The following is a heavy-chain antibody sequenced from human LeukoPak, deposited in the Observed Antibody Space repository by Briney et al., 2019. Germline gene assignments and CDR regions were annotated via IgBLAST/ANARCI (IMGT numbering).Heavy chain of an antibody. J-gene: IGHJ6*03. V-gene: IGHV3-20*04. CDR2: INWNGDST. Sequence: GGSLRLSCAASGFTFNIYAMSWVRQAPGKGLEWVSGINWNGDSTSYADSVKGRFTISRDNAKNSLYLQMNSLRAEDTALYYCARRESTYQNYYYFYYMDVWGKGTTVTVSS. CDR3: ARRESTYQNYYYFYYMDV. CDR1: GFTFNIYA.